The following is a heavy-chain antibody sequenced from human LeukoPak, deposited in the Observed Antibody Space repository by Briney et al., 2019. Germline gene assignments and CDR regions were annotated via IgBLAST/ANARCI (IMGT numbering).Heavy chain of an antibody. D-gene: IGHD2-15*01. Sequence: SETLSLTCTVSGGSISSYYWSWIRQPPGKGLEWIGYIYYSGSTNYNPSLKSRVTISVDTSKNQFSLKLSSVTAADTAVYYCAREGNCSGGSCYLGFFDYWGQGTLVTVSS. CDR2: IYYSGST. V-gene: IGHV4-59*01. CDR1: GGSISSYY. CDR3: AREGNCSGGSCYLGFFDY. J-gene: IGHJ4*02.